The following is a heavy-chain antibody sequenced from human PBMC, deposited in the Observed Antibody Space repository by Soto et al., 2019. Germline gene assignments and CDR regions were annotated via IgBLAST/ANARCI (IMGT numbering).Heavy chain of an antibody. V-gene: IGHV1-58*01. J-gene: IGHJ3*02. CDR2: IVVGSGNT. Sequence: SVKVSCKASGFTFTSSAVQWVRQARGQRLEWIGWIVVGSGNTNYAQKFQERVTITRDMSTSTAYMELSSLRSEDTAVYYCAAEGILSAGTPRDAFDIWGQGTMVT. CDR1: GFTFTSSA. D-gene: IGHD6-13*01. CDR3: AAEGILSAGTPRDAFDI.